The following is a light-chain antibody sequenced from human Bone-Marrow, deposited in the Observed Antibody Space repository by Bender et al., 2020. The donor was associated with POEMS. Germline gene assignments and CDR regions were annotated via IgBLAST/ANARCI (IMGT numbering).Light chain of an antibody. V-gene: IGLV1-44*01. Sequence: QSVLTQPPSASGTPGQRVIISCSGSSSNIVTNPVNWYQHLPGPAPKVLICNTNQRPSGVPDRFSGSKSGTSASLAISALQSEDEGDYYCATWHDSLNGWVFGGGTKLAVL. CDR2: NTN. J-gene: IGLJ3*02. CDR1: SSNIVTNP. CDR3: ATWHDSLNGWV.